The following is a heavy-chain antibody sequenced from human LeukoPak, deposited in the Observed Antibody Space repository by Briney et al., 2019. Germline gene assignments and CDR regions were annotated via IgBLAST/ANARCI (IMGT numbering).Heavy chain of an antibody. CDR1: GNSMSGYY. CDR3: ASAPAGYSGSYFYFQH. D-gene: IGHD6-13*01. V-gene: IGHV4-59*03. J-gene: IGHJ1*01. CDR2: IYYSGSV. Sequence: PSETLSLTCAVSGNSMSGYYWNWIRQPPGKGLEWIASIYYSGSVNYNPSLRGRLFISIDTSKNQFSLRLNSVTAADTAVYYCASAPAGYSGSYFYFQHWGQGTLITVSS.